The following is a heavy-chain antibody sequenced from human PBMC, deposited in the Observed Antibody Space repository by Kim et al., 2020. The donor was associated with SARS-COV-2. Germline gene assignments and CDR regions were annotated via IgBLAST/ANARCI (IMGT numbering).Heavy chain of an antibody. CDR3: ARDSPNIPGHF. Sequence: GGSLRLSCAASGFTFSSFSMSWVRQAPGKGLEWVSYSRSGSSDIFYADSVKGRFTISRDNAKNSLLLQMNNLRDDDTAIYYCARDSPNIPGHFWGQGTLVTVSS. J-gene: IGHJ4*02. CDR2: SRSGSSDI. CDR1: GFTFSSFS. V-gene: IGHV3-48*02. D-gene: IGHD3-10*01.